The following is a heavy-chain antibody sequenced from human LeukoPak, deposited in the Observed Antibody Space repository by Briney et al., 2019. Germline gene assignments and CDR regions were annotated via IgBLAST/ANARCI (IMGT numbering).Heavy chain of an antibody. CDR3: ALYYDFWSGYFAYGMDV. J-gene: IGHJ6*02. Sequence: ASVKVYCKASGYTFTSYDINWVRQATGQGLEWMGWMNPNSGNTGYAQKFQGRVTMTRNTSISTAYMELSSLRSEDTAVYYCALYYDFWSGYFAYGMDVWGQGTTVTVSS. D-gene: IGHD3-3*01. CDR1: GYTFTSYD. V-gene: IGHV1-8*01. CDR2: MNPNSGNT.